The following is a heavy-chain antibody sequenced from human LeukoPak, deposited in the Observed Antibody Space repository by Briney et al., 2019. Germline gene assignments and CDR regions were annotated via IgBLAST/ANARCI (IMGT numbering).Heavy chain of an antibody. J-gene: IGHJ5*02. CDR2: TYYSGST. D-gene: IGHD3-22*01. CDR1: GGSISSSSYY. CDR3: ARRGGYYYDSSGYYGP. Sequence: SETLSLACTVSGGSISSSSYYWGWIRQPPGKGLEWIGSTYYSGSTYYNPSLKSRVTISVDTSKNQFSLKLSSVTAADTAVYYCARRGGYYYDSSGYYGPWGQGTLVTVSS. V-gene: IGHV4-39*01.